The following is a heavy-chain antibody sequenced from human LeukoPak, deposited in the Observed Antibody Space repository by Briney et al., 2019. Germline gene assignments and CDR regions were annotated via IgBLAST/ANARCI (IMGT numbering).Heavy chain of an antibody. D-gene: IGHD6-13*01. CDR3: ASRYSSSWYYYYYYMDV. V-gene: IGHV3-7*01. CDR1: RFTFSSYW. Sequence: GGSLRLSCAASRFTFSSYWMSWVRQAPGKGLEWVANIKQDGSEKYYVDSVKGRFTISRDNAKNSLYLQMNSLRAEDTAVYYCASRYSSSWYYYYYYMDVWGKGTTVTISS. J-gene: IGHJ6*03. CDR2: IKQDGSEK.